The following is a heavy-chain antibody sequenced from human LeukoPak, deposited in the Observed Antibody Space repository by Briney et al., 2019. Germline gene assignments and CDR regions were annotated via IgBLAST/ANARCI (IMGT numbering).Heavy chain of an antibody. CDR3: ARGPLVITTTLDY. J-gene: IGHJ4*02. V-gene: IGHV3-21*01. CDR1: GFTFSSYS. CDR2: ISSSSSYI. D-gene: IGHD3-22*01. Sequence: GGSLRLSCAASGFTFSSYSMNWVRQAPGKGLEWVSSISSSSSYIYYADSVKGRFTISRDNAKNPLYLQMNSLRAEDTTVYYCARGPLVITTTLDYWGQGTLVTVSS.